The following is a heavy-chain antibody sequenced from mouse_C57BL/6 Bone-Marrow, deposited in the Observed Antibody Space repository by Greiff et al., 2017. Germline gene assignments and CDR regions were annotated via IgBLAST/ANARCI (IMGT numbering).Heavy chain of an antibody. Sequence: EVQLQQSGAELVRPGASVKLSCTASGYNIKDDYMHWVKQRPEQGLEWIGWIDPENGDTEYASKFQGKATITADTSSNTAYMQLSSLTSEDTAVYYCTTAAIDYWGQGTSVTVSA. CDR3: TTAAIDY. J-gene: IGHJ4*01. CDR2: IDPENGDT. V-gene: IGHV14-4*01. CDR1: GYNIKDDY.